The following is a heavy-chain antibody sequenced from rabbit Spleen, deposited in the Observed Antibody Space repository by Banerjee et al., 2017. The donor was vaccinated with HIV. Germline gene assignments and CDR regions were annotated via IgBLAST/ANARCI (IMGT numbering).Heavy chain of an antibody. CDR3: ARNYVNAFDP. J-gene: IGHJ2*01. D-gene: IGHD1-1*01. Sequence: QSLEESGGGLVKPEGSLTLTCKASGFPFSNKAVMCWVRQTPGKGLECIACIYGDRSGSTYYANWAKGRFTISRTSSTTVTLEMTSLTAADTATYFCARNYVNAFDPWGPGTLVTVS. CDR1: GFPFSNKAV. CDR2: IYGDRSGST. V-gene: IGHV1S40*01.